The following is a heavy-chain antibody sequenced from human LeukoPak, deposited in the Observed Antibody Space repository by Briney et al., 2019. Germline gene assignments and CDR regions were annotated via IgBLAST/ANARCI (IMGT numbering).Heavy chain of an antibody. CDR3: THTTLLPTGPTGAFDI. V-gene: IGHV2-5*01. D-gene: IGHD1-1*01. J-gene: IGHJ3*02. Sequence: SGPTLVKPTQTLTLTCTFSGFSLRTSGVGVGWIRQPPGKALDWLALIYWNDQKRYSPSLRRRLTITKDTSKNQVVLSMTNVDPLDTATYYCTHTTLLPTGPTGAFDIWGQGTIVTVSS. CDR1: GFSLRTSGVG. CDR2: IYWNDQK.